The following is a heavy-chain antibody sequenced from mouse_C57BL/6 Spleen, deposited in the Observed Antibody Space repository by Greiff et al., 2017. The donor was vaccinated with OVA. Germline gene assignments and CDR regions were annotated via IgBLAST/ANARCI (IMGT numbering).Heavy chain of an antibody. V-gene: IGHV1-69*01. D-gene: IGHD2-1*01. CDR2: IDPSDSYT. CDR3: ARVGGNRLYAMDY. Sequence: QVQLQQPGAELVMPGASVKLSCKASGYTFTSYWMHWVKQRPGQGLEWIGEIDPSDSYTNYNQKFKGKSTLTVDKSSSTAYMQLSSLTSEDSAVYYCARVGGNRLYAMDYRGQGTSVTVSS. CDR1: GYTFTSYW. J-gene: IGHJ4*01.